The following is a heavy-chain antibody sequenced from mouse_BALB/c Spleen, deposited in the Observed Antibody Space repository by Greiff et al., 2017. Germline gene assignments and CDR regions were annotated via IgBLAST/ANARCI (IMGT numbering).Heavy chain of an antibody. CDR3: PITTATMDY. D-gene: IGHD1-2*01. J-gene: IGHJ4*01. Sequence: VQLKQSGAELVKPGASVKLSCTASGFNIKDTYMHWVKQRPEQGLEWIGRIDPANGNTKYDPKFQGKATITADTSSNTAYLQLSSLTSEDTAVYYCPITTATMDYWGQGTSVTVSS. CDR2: IDPANGNT. CDR1: GFNIKDTY. V-gene: IGHV14-3*02.